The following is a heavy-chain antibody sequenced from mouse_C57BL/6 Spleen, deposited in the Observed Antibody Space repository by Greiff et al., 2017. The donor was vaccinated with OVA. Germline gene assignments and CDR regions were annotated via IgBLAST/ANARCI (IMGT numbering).Heavy chain of an antibody. V-gene: IGHV5-9*01. CDR3: AREGLTGYFDY. D-gene: IGHD4-1*01. CDR2: ISGGGGNT. J-gene: IGHJ2*01. Sequence: EVNVVESGGGLVKPGGSLKLSCAASGFTFSSYTMSWVRQTPEKRLEWVATISGGGGNTYYPDSVKGRFTISRDNAKNTLYLQMSSLRSEDTALYYCAREGLTGYFDYWGQGTTLTVSS. CDR1: GFTFSSYT.